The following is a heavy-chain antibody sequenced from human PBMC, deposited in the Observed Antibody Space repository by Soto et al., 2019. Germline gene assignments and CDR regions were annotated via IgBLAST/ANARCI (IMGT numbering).Heavy chain of an antibody. CDR1: GGSISNSYW. CDR2: IFHSGGT. CDR3: ASAATLFGVVMAALDV. Sequence: SETLSLTCAGSGGSISNSYWWSWVRKPPGKGLEWIGEIFHSGGTNYNPSLKSRVTISLDESKNQFSLRVSSVTAADTAVYYCASAATLFGVVMAALDVWGQGTTVTVSS. V-gene: IGHV4-4*02. J-gene: IGHJ6*02. D-gene: IGHD3-3*01.